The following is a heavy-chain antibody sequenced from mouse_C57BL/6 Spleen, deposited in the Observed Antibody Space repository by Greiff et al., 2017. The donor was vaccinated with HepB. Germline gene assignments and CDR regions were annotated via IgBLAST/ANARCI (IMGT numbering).Heavy chain of an antibody. J-gene: IGHJ4*01. V-gene: IGHV2-5*01. Sequence: VKVVDSGPGLVQPSQSLSITCTVSGFSLTSYGVHWVRQSPGKGLEWLGVIWRGGSTDYNAAFMSRLSITKDNSKSQVFFKMNSLQADDTAIYYCAIPTLLNYAMDYWGQGTSVTVSS. CDR1: GFSLTSYG. CDR3: AIPTLLNYAMDY. CDR2: IWRGGST.